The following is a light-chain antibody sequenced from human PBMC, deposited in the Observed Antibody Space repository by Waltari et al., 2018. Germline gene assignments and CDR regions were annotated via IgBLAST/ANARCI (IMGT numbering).Light chain of an antibody. CDR3: QHYVSLPAT. Sequence: EIVLTQSPGTLSLSPGERATLSCRASQSVSRTLAWYQQKPGQAPRLLIYGASTRATGIPERFSGGGSGTDFSLTSSRLEPEDFVVYYCQHYVSLPATFGQGTKVEVK. J-gene: IGKJ1*01. CDR2: GAS. V-gene: IGKV3-20*01. CDR1: QSVSRT.